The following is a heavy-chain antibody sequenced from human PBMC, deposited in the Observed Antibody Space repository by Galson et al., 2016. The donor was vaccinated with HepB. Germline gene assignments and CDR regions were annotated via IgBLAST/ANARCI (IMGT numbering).Heavy chain of an antibody. J-gene: IGHJ4*02. V-gene: IGHV1-2*05. CDR2: INPNSGDT. D-gene: IGHD3-16*01. CDR3: ARGGPGVYDYPDY. Sequence: SVKVSCKASGYTFTAYYIHWVRQAPGQGLEWMGRINPNSGDTNYAQKFQGRVSMTRDTSIRTAYMELSRLRFDDTVVYYCARGGPGVYDYPDYWGQGTLVTVSS. CDR1: GYTFTAYY.